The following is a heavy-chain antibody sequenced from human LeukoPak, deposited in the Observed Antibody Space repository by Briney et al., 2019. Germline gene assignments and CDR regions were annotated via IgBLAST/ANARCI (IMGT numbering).Heavy chain of an antibody. CDR2: IQYDGDNK. D-gene: IGHD1-26*01. J-gene: IGHJ4*02. V-gene: IGHV3-30*02. Sequence: PGGSLRLSCVASGFTFTISAMHWVRQAPGKGLEWVAFIQYDGDNKYYADSVKGRFTISRDDSQNTLYLQMNSLTVEDTAVYYCAKRWDSTWSYFDLWGQGTPVTVSS. CDR3: AKRWDSTWSYFDL. CDR1: GFTFTISA.